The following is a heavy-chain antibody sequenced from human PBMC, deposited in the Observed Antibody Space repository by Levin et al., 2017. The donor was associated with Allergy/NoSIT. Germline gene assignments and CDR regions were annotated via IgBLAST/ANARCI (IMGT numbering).Heavy chain of an antibody. CDR1: GFTFSSSA. D-gene: IGHD3-3*01. Sequence: LSLTCAASGFTFSSSAMHWVRQAPGKGLEWVAVIWHDGTNKYYADSVKGRVTTSRDNSKNTLYLQMNSLRAEDTAVYYCARAYDFWSGYSLGGMDGWGQGTTVIVSS. J-gene: IGHJ6*02. CDR3: ARAYDFWSGYSLGGMDG. V-gene: IGHV3-33*01. CDR2: IWHDGTNK.